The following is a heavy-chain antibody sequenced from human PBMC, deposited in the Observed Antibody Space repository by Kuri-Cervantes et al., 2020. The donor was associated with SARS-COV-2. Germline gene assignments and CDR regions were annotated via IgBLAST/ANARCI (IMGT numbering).Heavy chain of an antibody. CDR1: GFDFRIDW. J-gene: IGHJ3*02. V-gene: IGHV3-74*01. CDR3: ARDRSSNWFSTRVAFDI. CDR2: VDGDGIDT. Sequence: GESLKISCGGSGFDFRIDWIHWIRQAPGKGLVWVARVDGDGIDTTYADSVKGRLTISRDNAKNSLYLQMNSLRAEDTAIYYCARDRSSNWFSTRVAFDIWGQGTMVTVSS. D-gene: IGHD6-13*01.